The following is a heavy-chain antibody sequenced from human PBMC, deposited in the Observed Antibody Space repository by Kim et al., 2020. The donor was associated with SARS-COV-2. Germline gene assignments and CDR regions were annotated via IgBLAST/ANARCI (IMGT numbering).Heavy chain of an antibody. V-gene: IGHV1-2*04. Sequence: ASVKVSCKASGYTFTGYYMHWVRQAPGQGLEWMGWINPNSGGTNYAQKFQGWVTMTRDTSISTAYMELSRLRSDDTAVYYCARVMSRYCSSTSCYGDAFDIWGQGTLVTVSS. J-gene: IGHJ3*02. CDR3: ARVMSRYCSSTSCYGDAFDI. CDR1: GYTFTGYY. D-gene: IGHD2-2*01. CDR2: INPNSGGT.